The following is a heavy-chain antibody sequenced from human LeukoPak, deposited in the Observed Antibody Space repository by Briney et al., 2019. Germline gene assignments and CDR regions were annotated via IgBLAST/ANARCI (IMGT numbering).Heavy chain of an antibody. V-gene: IGHV4-34*01. J-gene: IGHJ5*02. Sequence: SETLSLTCAVYGGSFSGYYWSWLRQPPGKGLEWIGEINHSGRTNYNPSLKRRVTISEETSKNQFSLKMSWVAAEDTAVYYCRRLGQLLWFVELSPPWFDRWGQGTLVTLSS. CDR1: GGSFSGYY. CDR3: RRLGQLLWFVELSPPWFDR. CDR2: INHSGRT. D-gene: IGHD3-10*01.